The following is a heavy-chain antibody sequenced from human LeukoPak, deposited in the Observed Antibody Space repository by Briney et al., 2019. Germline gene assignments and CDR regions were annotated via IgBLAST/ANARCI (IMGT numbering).Heavy chain of an antibody. Sequence: GASVKVSCKASGGTFSSSAISWVRQAPGQGLEWMGGIIPIFGTANYAQKFQGRVTITTDESTSTAYMELSSLRSEDTAVYYCATPRSPDWYFDLWGRGTLVTVSS. J-gene: IGHJ2*01. CDR1: GGTFSSSA. V-gene: IGHV1-69*05. CDR2: IIPIFGTA. CDR3: ATPRSPDWYFDL.